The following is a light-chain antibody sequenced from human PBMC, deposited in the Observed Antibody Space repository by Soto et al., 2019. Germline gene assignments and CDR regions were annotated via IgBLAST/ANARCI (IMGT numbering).Light chain of an antibody. CDR1: QSISTW. J-gene: IGKJ4*01. Sequence: DIQMTQSPSTLSASVGDRVTITCRASQSISTWLAWYQQKPGKAPKLLIYKASTLEGGVPSRFSGSGSETEFNITISSLHPDDFATHYCQQYNTYPLTFGGGTTVEIK. V-gene: IGKV1-5*03. CDR3: QQYNTYPLT. CDR2: KAS.